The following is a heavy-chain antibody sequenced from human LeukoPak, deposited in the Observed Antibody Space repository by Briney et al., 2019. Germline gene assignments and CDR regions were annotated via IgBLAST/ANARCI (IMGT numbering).Heavy chain of an antibody. CDR3: ARDGSATIFGDYYYYMDV. Sequence: PSETLSLTCTASGGSINSDGYYWSWIRQPPGKGLEWIGYIYYSGSTYYNPSLKSRVTISIDTSKNQFSLKLSSATAADTAVYYCARDGSATIFGDYYYYMDVWGEGTTVTVSS. CDR1: GGSINSDGYY. J-gene: IGHJ6*03. D-gene: IGHD3-3*01. CDR2: IYYSGST. V-gene: IGHV4-31*03.